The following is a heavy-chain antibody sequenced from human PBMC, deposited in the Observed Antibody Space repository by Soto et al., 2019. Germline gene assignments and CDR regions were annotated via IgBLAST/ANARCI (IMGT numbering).Heavy chain of an antibody. V-gene: IGHV3-23*01. CDR1: GFTFSSYA. J-gene: IGHJ4*02. D-gene: IGHD6-6*01. CDR2: ISGSGGST. CDR3: AKYIEYSSSSGSKRGFDY. Sequence: GGSLRLSCAASGFTFSSYAMSWVRQAPGKGLEWVSAISGSGGSTYYADSVKGRFTISRDNSKNTLYLQMNSLRAEDTAVYYCAKYIEYSSSSGSKRGFDYWGQGTLVTVSS.